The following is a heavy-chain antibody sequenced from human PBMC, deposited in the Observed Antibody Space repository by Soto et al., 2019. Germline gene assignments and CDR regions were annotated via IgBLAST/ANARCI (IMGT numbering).Heavy chain of an antibody. Sequence: SETLSLTCTVSGGSISSYYWSWIRQPPGKGLEWIVYIYFSGSTNYNPSLKSRVTISVDTSKNQFSLKLSSVTAADTAVYYCARMVRGLIDYWGQGTLVTVSS. D-gene: IGHD3-10*01. CDR3: ARMVRGLIDY. CDR2: IYFSGST. J-gene: IGHJ4*02. V-gene: IGHV4-59*08. CDR1: GGSISSYY.